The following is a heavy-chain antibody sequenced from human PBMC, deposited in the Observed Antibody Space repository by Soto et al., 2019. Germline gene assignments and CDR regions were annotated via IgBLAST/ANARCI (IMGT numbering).Heavy chain of an antibody. D-gene: IGHD3-10*01. J-gene: IGHJ4*02. CDR2: IYYSGST. CDR1: GGSISSYY. CDR3: ARGRPYYYGSGSYYTIDY. Sequence: PSETLSLTCTVSGGSISSYYWSWIRQPPGKGLEWIGYIYYSGSTNYNPSLKSRVTISVDTSKNQFSLKLSSVTAADTAVYYCARGRPYYYGSGSYYTIDYWGQGTLVTVSS. V-gene: IGHV4-59*01.